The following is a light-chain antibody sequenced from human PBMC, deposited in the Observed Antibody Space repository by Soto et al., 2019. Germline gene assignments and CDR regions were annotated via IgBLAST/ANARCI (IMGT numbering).Light chain of an antibody. Sequence: QSVLTQPASVSGSPGQSITISCTGSSSDVGSYSLVSWYQHHPGKAPELMIYEVSKRPSGVSNRFSGSKSGNTASLTISGLQAEDEADYYCCSYADGSTYVFGSGTKVTVL. CDR2: EVS. CDR3: CSYADGSTYV. CDR1: SSDVGSYSL. V-gene: IGLV2-23*02. J-gene: IGLJ1*01.